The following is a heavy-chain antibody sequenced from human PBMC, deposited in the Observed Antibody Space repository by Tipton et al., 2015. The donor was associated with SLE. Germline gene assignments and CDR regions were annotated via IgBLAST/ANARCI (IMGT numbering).Heavy chain of an antibody. CDR2: IYYSGST. V-gene: IGHV4-59*06. D-gene: IGHD3-9*01. CDR3: ARLYFDVLTGYLQGYFDS. Sequence: TLSLTCTVSGGSISSYYWSWIRQPPGKGLEWIGYIYYSGSTYYISSLKSRVIISIDTSKNQFSLKLNSVTAADTAVYYCARLYFDVLTGYLQGYFDSWGQGALVTVSS. CDR1: GGSISSYY. J-gene: IGHJ4*02.